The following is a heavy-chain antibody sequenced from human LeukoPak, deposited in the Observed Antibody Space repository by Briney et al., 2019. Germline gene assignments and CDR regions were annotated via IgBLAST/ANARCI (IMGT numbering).Heavy chain of an antibody. CDR1: GFTFSSYA. J-gene: IGHJ4*02. Sequence: GGSLRLSCAASGFTFSSYAMHWVRQAPGKGLEWVAVISYDGSNKYYADSVKGRFTISRDNSKNTLYLQMNSLRAEDTAVYYCARDSWELDYWGQGTLVTVSS. CDR2: ISYDGSNK. D-gene: IGHD1-26*01. V-gene: IGHV3-30-3*01. CDR3: ARDSWELDY.